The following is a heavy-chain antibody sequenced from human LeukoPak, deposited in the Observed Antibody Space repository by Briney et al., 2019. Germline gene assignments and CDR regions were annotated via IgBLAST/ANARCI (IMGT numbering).Heavy chain of an antibody. J-gene: IGHJ4*02. Sequence: SETLSLTCTVSGGSISSYYWSWIRQPPGKGLEWIGYIYYSGSTNYNPSLKSRVTISVDTSKNQFSLKLSSVTAADTAVYYCARGDHPIFGVVGPFDYWGQGTLVTVSS. V-gene: IGHV4-59*01. D-gene: IGHD3-3*01. CDR2: IYYSGST. CDR3: ARGDHPIFGVVGPFDY. CDR1: GGSISSYY.